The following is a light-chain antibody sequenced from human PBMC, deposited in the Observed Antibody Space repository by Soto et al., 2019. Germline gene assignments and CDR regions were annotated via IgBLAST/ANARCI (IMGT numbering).Light chain of an antibody. J-gene: IGLJ1*01. Sequence: QSVLTQPPSASGTPGQRVTISCSGSSSNIGSNYVYWYQQLPGTAPKLLIYRNNQRPSGVPDRFSGSKSGTSASLAISGLRSDDEADYYCAAWDDSLSAFYVFGNGTKVTVL. CDR2: RNN. CDR3: AAWDDSLSAFYV. CDR1: SSNIGSNY. V-gene: IGLV1-47*01.